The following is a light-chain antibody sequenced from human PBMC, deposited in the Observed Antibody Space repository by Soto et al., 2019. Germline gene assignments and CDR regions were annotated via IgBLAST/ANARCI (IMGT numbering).Light chain of an antibody. Sequence: EIVLTQSPGTLSLSPGEIATLYFSASQSVSSSYLAWYQQRPGQAPRLLIYGASNRATCIPDRFSGSGSGTNFTLTISRLEPEDFAVYYCHQYGSSPATFGQGTKVDIK. J-gene: IGKJ1*01. CDR3: HQYGSSPAT. CDR2: GAS. V-gene: IGKV3-20*01. CDR1: QSVSSSY.